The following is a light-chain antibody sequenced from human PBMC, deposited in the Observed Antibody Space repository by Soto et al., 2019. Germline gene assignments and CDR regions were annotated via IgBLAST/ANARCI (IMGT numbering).Light chain of an antibody. CDR2: EVT. J-gene: IGLJ1*01. Sequence: QSVLTQPASVSGSPGQSITFSCTGTSSDVGGHSYVSWYQQRPGKAPRLMIYEVTKRPSGISNRFSASKSGNTASLTISGLQAEDEADYYCASYTSSRTLVFGTGTKVNV. CDR1: SSDVGGHSY. CDR3: ASYTSSRTLV. V-gene: IGLV2-14*01.